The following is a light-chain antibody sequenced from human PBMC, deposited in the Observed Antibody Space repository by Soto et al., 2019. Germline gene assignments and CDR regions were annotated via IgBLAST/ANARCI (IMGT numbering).Light chain of an antibody. CDR1: QSIRSH. V-gene: IGKV3-11*01. CDR2: DAS. J-gene: IGKJ4*01. Sequence: EIVLTQSPATLSVSPGERATLSCRVSQSIRSHLAWYRQRPGQAPRLLIYDASNRAAGIPARFSGSGSGTDFTLTISSLEPEDFGVYYCQQRSNWPPVTFGGGTKVDIK. CDR3: QQRSNWPPVT.